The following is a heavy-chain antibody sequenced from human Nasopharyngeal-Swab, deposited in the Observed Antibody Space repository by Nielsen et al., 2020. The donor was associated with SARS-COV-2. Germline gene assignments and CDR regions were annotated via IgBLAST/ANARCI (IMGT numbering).Heavy chain of an antibody. D-gene: IGHD3-9*01. J-gene: IGHJ4*02. CDR2: IYSSGST. V-gene: IGHV4-39*01. Sequence: WFRQPPGKGLEWVGSIYSSGSTHYTPSLNSRVTISVDTSKSQFSLKLRSVTAADTAVYYCARAGVDTSTGSSGGCFDYWGQGALVTVSS. CDR3: ARAGVDTSTGSSGGCFDY.